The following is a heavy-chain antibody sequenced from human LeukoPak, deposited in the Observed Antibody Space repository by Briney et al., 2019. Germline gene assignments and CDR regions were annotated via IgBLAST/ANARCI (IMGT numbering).Heavy chain of an antibody. Sequence: SETLSLTCAVYGGSFSGYYWSWLRQPPGKGLERMGEINHSGSTNYNPSLKSRVTISVDTFKNQFSLKLSSVTAADTAVYYCARHVWAAGTGYMDVWGKGTTVTISS. CDR1: GGSFSGYY. CDR2: INHSGST. D-gene: IGHD6-13*01. J-gene: IGHJ6*03. V-gene: IGHV4-34*01. CDR3: ARHVWAAGTGYMDV.